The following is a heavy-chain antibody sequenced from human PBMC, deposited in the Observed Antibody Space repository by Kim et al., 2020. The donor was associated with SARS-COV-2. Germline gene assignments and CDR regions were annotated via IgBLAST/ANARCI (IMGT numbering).Heavy chain of an antibody. D-gene: IGHD3-9*01. CDR1: GFTFSSYS. J-gene: IGHJ6*02. CDR2: ISSSSSTI. V-gene: IGHV3-48*02. Sequence: GGSLRLSCAASGFTFSSYSMNWVRQAPGKVLEWVSYISSSSSTIYYADSVKGRFTISRDNAKNSLYLQMNSLRDEDTAVYYCARGYDILTGYMPFYYYGMDVWGQGNTVTVSS. CDR3: ARGYDILTGYMPFYYYGMDV.